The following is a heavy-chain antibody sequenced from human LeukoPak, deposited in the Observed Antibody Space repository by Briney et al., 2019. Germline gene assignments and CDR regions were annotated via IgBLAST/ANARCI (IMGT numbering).Heavy chain of an antibody. J-gene: IGHJ4*02. Sequence: GGSLRLSCAASGFTLSSYAMSWVRQAPGKGLEWVSAISGSGGSTYYADSVKGRFTISRDNSKNTLYLQMNSLRAEDTAVYYCANLYYYDSSGYQNYWGQGTLVTVSS. CDR2: ISGSGGST. CDR3: ANLYYYDSSGYQNY. CDR1: GFTLSSYA. D-gene: IGHD3-22*01. V-gene: IGHV3-23*01.